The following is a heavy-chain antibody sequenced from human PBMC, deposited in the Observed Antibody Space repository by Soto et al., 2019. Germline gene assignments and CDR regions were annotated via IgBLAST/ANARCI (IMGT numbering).Heavy chain of an antibody. CDR2: INHSGST. D-gene: IGHD3-10*01. Sequence: SETLSLTCAVSGGSISISNWWSWIRQPPGKGLEWIGEINHSGSTNYNPSLKSRVTISVDTSKNQCSLKLSSVTAADTAVYYCARVGTSVWFGTKAFDYWGQGTLVTVSS. J-gene: IGHJ4*02. CDR3: ARVGTSVWFGTKAFDY. CDR1: GGSISISNW. V-gene: IGHV4-4*02.